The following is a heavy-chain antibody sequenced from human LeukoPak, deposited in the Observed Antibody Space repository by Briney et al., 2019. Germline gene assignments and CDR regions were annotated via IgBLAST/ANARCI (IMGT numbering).Heavy chain of an antibody. CDR1: GFIFSDYS. CDR3: ARDETGVGSGGIDS. CDR2: ISSGGSTK. V-gene: IGHV3-48*02. D-gene: IGHD2-8*02. J-gene: IGHJ4*02. Sequence: SGGSLRLSCAASGFIFSDYSMHWVRQTPGKGLEWVAYISSGGSTKYYADSVRGRFTISRDSSTNTLYLQMNSLGDEDTAVYYCARDETGVGSGGIDSWGQGTLGTVSS.